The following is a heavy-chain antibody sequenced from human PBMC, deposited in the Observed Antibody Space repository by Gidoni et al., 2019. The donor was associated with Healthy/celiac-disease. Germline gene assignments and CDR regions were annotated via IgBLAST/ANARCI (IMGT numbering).Heavy chain of an antibody. CDR3: ARGSDIVVVVAATPYYYGMDV. V-gene: IGHV1-2*02. CDR1: GYTFTGYY. CDR2: INPNSGGT. Sequence: QVQLVQSGAEVKKPGASVKVSCQASGYTFTGYYMHWVRPAPGQGLEWMGWINPNSGGTNYAQKFQGRVTMTSDTSISTAYMELSRLRSDDTAVYYCARGSDIVVVVAATPYYYGMDVWGQGTTVTVSS. D-gene: IGHD2-15*01. J-gene: IGHJ6*02.